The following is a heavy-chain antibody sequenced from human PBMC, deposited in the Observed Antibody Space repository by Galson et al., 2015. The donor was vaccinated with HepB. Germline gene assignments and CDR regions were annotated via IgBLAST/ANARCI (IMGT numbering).Heavy chain of an antibody. CDR2: IYPGDSDT. J-gene: IGHJ5*02. V-gene: IGHV5-51*01. CDR1: GYSFTSYW. D-gene: IGHD6-19*01. Sequence: QSGAEVKKPRESLKISCKGSGYSFTSYWIGWVRQMPGKGLEWMGIIYPGDSDTRYSPSFQGQVTISADKSISTAYLQWSSLKASDTAMYYCARHRPALGGWYPTGFDPWGQGTLVTVSS. CDR3: ARHRPALGGWYPTGFDP.